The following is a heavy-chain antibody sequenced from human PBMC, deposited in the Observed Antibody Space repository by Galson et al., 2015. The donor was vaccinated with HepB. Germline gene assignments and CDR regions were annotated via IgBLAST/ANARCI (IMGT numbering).Heavy chain of an antibody. CDR3: AKARNSVVVMTAPDFDS. V-gene: IGHV3-23*01. CDR1: GFIFSNYA. Sequence: SLRLSCATSGFIFSNYAMSWVRQAPGKGLEWVSTITGSGGNTYDADSVKGRFIISRDKSKNTLYLQMNSLRAEDTAVYYCAKARNSVVVMTAPDFDSWGRGSLVTVSS. CDR2: ITGSGGNT. J-gene: IGHJ4*02. D-gene: IGHD2-21*02.